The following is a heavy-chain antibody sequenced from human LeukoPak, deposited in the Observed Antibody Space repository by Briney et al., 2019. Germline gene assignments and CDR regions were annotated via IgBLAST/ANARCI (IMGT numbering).Heavy chain of an antibody. CDR2: IYTSGST. J-gene: IGHJ6*03. CDR1: GGSISSYY. D-gene: IGHD2-15*01. CDR3: AGRGHYYYYYMDV. V-gene: IGHV4-4*09. Sequence: SETLSLTCTVSGGSISSYYWSWIRQPPGKGLEWIGYIYTSGSTNYNPSLKSRVTISVDTSKNQFSLKLSSVTAADTVVYYCAGRGHYYYYYMDVWGKGTTVTVSS.